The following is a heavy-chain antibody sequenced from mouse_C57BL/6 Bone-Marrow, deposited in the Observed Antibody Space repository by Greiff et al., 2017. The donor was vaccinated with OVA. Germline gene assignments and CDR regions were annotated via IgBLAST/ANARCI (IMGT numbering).Heavy chain of an antibody. CDR1: GFNIKDYY. Sequence: EVQLVESGAELVKPGASVKLSCTASGFNIKDYYMHWVKQRTEQGLEWIGRIDPEDGETKYAPKFQGKATITADTSSNTAYLQLSSLTSEDTAVYYCAGGRLRRRAWFAYWGQGTLVTVSA. CDR3: AGGRLRRRAWFAY. D-gene: IGHD2-4*01. J-gene: IGHJ3*01. V-gene: IGHV14-2*01. CDR2: IDPEDGET.